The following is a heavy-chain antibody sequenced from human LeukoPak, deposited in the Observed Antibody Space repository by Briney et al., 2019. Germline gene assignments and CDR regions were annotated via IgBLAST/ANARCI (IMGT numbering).Heavy chain of an antibody. Sequence: PGGSLRLSCAASGFTFSSYSMNWVRQAPGKGLEWVSSISSSSSYKYYADSVKGRFTISRDNAKNSLYLQMNSLRAEDTAVYYCARLSDGDYSDCCWYFDLWGRGTLVTVSS. V-gene: IGHV3-21*01. CDR1: GFTFSSYS. J-gene: IGHJ2*01. CDR2: ISSSSSYK. CDR3: ARLSDGDYSDCCWYFDL. D-gene: IGHD4-17*01.